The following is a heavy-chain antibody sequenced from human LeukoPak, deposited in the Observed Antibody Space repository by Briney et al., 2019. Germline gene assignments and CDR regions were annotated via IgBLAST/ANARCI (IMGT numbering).Heavy chain of an antibody. J-gene: IGHJ4*02. V-gene: IGHV3-48*03. CDR2: IGSSGRTR. Sequence: SGGSLRLSCAVSGFPFSFFEINWVRQAPGKGLEWVSNIGSSGRTRYYADSVKGRFSISRDNAKSSLYLQMNSLRVEDTGVYYCALLAVASDFDYWGQGALVTVSS. CDR1: GFPFSFFE. D-gene: IGHD6-19*01. CDR3: ALLAVASDFDY.